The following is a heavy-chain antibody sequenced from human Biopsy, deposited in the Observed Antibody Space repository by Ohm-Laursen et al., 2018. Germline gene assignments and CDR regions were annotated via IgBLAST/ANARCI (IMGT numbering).Heavy chain of an antibody. Sequence: PSETLSLTCTVSGSSISNYYWSWIRQPAGKGLEWIGRIYSSGSTNYNPSLKSRVTMSVGTSKNQFSLILSSMTAADTAVYYCAREPRIAAVAYFDPWGQGTLVTVSS. V-gene: IGHV4-4*07. J-gene: IGHJ5*02. CDR3: AREPRIAAVAYFDP. CDR1: GSSISNYY. D-gene: IGHD6-13*01. CDR2: IYSSGST.